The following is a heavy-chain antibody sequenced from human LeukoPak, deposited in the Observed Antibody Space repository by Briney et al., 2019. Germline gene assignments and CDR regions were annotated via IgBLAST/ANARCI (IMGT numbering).Heavy chain of an antibody. CDR1: DDAISTTAYY. CDR3: SRPFRFLGFGELLAFDN. D-gene: IGHD3-10*01. J-gene: IGHJ4*02. CDR2: IYYNGNT. Sequence: SETLSLTCSVSDDAISTTAYYWGWVRQSPGKGLEWIGSIYYNGNTYYHPSLKSRTSISIDTSENQFSLNLNSVTAADSAVYYWSRPFRFLGFGELLAFDNWGQGTRVIVSS. V-gene: IGHV4-39*01.